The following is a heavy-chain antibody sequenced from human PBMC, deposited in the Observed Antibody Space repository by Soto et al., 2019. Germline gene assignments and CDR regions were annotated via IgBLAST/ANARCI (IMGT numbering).Heavy chain of an antibody. CDR1: GGTFSSYA. D-gene: IGHD1-26*01. Sequence: ASVKVSCKASGGTFSSYAISWVRQAPGQGLEWMGGIIPIFGTANYAQKFQGRVTITADESTSTAYMELSSLRSEDTAVYYCAAEGSPTKGENYWGQGTLVTVSS. V-gene: IGHV1-69*13. CDR2: IIPIFGTA. CDR3: AAEGSPTKGENY. J-gene: IGHJ4*02.